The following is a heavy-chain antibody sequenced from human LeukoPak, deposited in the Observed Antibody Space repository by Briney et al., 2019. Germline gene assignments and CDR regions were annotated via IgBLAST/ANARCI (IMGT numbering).Heavy chain of an antibody. CDR2: INPDGSAN. J-gene: IGHJ6*03. V-gene: IGHV3-7*01. Sequence: PGGSLRLSCAVFEFMFNKYYMGWVRRAPGKGLEWVASINPDGSANYYMDSVKGRFTISRDNAKNSLYLQMSTLRAEDTAVYYCARPLVWFGEPKGYYNYMDVWGKGTTVIVSS. CDR3: ARPLVWFGEPKGYYNYMDV. D-gene: IGHD3-10*01. CDR1: EFMFNKYY.